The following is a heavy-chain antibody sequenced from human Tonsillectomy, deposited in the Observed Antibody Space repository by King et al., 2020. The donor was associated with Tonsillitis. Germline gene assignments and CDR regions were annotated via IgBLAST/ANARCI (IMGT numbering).Heavy chain of an antibody. CDR3: TAPSGGGYSGFDI. J-gene: IGHJ3*02. Sequence: VQLVESGGGLVQPGRSLRLSCTSSGFTFGDYAMSWFRRAPGKGLEWVGFFKRRNYGVTPEYAASVEGRFTISRDDAKSIAYLQMNSLRIEDTAVYYCTAPSGGGYSGFDIWGQGTMVTVSS. CDR2: FKRRNYGVTP. D-gene: IGHD5-12*01. V-gene: IGHV3-49*03. CDR1: GFTFGDYA.